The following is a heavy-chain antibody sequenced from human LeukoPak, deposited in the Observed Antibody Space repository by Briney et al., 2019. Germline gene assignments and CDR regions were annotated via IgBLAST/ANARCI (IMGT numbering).Heavy chain of an antibody. J-gene: IGHJ4*02. D-gene: IGHD4-23*01. CDR1: GFTFNIYW. V-gene: IGHV3-7*01. CDR2: IKGDGSAK. CDR3: ARDAGFGGNSDF. Sequence: GGSLRLSCAASGFTFNIYWMMWVRQAPGKGLEWVAYIKGDGSAKHYVDSVWGRFTISRDNAENSLYLQMNSLRTEDTAVYYCARDAGFGGNSDFWGQGTLVTVSS.